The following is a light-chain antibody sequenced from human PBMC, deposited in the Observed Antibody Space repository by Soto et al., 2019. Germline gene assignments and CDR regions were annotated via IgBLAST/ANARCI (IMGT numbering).Light chain of an antibody. V-gene: IGLV2-14*01. CDR2: DVS. Sequence: QSALTQPASVSGSPGQSITISCTGTSSDVGGYNYVSWYQQHPGKAPKLMIYDVSNRPSGVSNRFSGSKSGNTASLTISGLQAEDEADYYCSSYTGSSTLWVFGAGTKVTGL. J-gene: IGLJ1*01. CDR3: SSYTGSSTLWV. CDR1: SSDVGGYNY.